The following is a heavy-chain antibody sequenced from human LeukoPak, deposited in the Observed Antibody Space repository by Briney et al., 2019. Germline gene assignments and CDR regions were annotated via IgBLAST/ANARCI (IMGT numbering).Heavy chain of an antibody. CDR2: ISHSGST. CDR3: ARNMVGETTFDY. V-gene: IGHV4-4*02. J-gene: IGHJ4*02. Sequence: SETLSLTCAVSGGSTSGNNWWSWVRQPPGKGLEWIGEISHSGSTGYNSSLKSRVTISVDKSKNQFSLKLSSVTAADTAVYYCARNMVGETTFDYWGQGTLVTVSS. CDR1: GGSTSGNNW. D-gene: IGHD2/OR15-2a*01.